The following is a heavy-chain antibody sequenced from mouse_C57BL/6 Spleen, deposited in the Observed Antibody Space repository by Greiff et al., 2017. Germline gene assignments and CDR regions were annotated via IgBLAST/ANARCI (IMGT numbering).Heavy chain of an antibody. CDR1: GYTFTSYW. CDR3: ARGTTVVWYFDV. J-gene: IGHJ1*03. V-gene: IGHV1-55*01. D-gene: IGHD1-1*01. CDR2: IYPGSGST. Sequence: QVHVKQSGAELVKPGASVKMSCKASGYTFTSYWITWVKQRPGQGLEWIGDIYPGSGSTNYNEKFKSKATLTVDTSSSTAYMQLSSLTSEDSAVYYCARGTTVVWYFDVWGTGTTVTVSS.